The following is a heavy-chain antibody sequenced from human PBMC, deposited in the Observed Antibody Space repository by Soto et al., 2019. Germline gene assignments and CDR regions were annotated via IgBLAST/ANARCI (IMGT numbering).Heavy chain of an antibody. CDR2: IKSKTDGGTT. J-gene: IGHJ4*02. Sequence: GGSLRLSCAASGFTFSNAWMSWVRQAPGKGLEWVGRIKSKTDGGTTDYAAPVKGRFTISRDDSKNTLYLQMNSLKTEDTAVYYCTIQRPPFYYGDPEHDYWGQGTLVTVSS. V-gene: IGHV3-15*01. CDR1: GFTFSNAW. D-gene: IGHD4-17*01. CDR3: TIQRPPFYYGDPEHDY.